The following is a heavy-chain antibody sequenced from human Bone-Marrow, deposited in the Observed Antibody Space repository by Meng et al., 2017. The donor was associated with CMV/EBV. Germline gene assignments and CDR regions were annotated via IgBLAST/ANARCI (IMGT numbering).Heavy chain of an antibody. D-gene: IGHD3-3*01. Sequence: GGSLRLSCAASGFTFDDYAMHWVRQAPGKGLEWVSGISWNSNRIGYADSVKGRFTISRDNAKNSLYLQMNSLRAEDTALYYCAKDSDIRTYYDFWSGYPEVGYFASWGQGTLVTFSS. CDR1: GFTFDDYA. CDR2: ISWNSNRI. CDR3: AKDSDIRTYYDFWSGYPEVGYFAS. V-gene: IGHV3-9*01. J-gene: IGHJ4*02.